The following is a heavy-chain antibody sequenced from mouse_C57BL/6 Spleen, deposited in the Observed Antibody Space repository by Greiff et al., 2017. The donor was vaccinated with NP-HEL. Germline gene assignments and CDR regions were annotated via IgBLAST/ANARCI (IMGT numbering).Heavy chain of an antibody. CDR1: GFTFSDYG. D-gene: IGHD2-2*01. CDR2: ISSGSSTI. V-gene: IGHV5-17*01. Sequence: VQLKESGGGLVKPGGSLKLSCAASGFTFSDYGMHWVRQAPEKGLEWVAYISSGSSTIYYADTVKGRFTISRDNAKNTLFLQMTSLRSEDTAMYYCARKSPMVTTDAMDYWGQGTSVTVSS. CDR3: ARKSPMVTTDAMDY. J-gene: IGHJ4*01.